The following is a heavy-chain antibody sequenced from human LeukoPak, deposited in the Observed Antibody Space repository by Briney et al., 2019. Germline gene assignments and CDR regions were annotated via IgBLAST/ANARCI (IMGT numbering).Heavy chain of an antibody. CDR2: ISSTDAGT. D-gene: IGHD2-21*01. V-gene: IGHV3-23*01. Sequence: GGSLRLSCAASGFSLSSYAMSWVRPAPGKGLDWVSSISSTDAGTYHADAVRGPFTISRESSKNTLYLQMNSLRAEDAAVYYCAKAPVTSCRGAYCYPFDYWGQGTLVSVSS. J-gene: IGHJ4*02. CDR1: GFSLSSYA. CDR3: AKAPVTSCRGAYCYPFDY.